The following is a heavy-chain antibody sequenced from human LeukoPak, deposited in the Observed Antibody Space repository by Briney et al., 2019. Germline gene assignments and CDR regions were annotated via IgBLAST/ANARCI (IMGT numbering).Heavy chain of an antibody. CDR2: ITSSGSYK. CDR1: GFTFSTYS. D-gene: IGHD3-3*01. CDR3: ARVNLRLYTKGWDFDY. Sequence: GGSLRLSCAASGFTFSTYSMHWVRQAPGKGLEWVSSITSSGSYKYYADSVKGRFTISRDNAKNSLYLQVNRLRAEDTAVFYCARVNLRLYTKGWDFDYWGQGTLVTVSS. V-gene: IGHV3-21*01. J-gene: IGHJ4*02.